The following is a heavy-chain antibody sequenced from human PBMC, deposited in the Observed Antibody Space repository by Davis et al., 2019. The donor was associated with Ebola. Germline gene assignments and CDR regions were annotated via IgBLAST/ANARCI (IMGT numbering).Heavy chain of an antibody. D-gene: IGHD2-15*01. Sequence: GESLKISCAASGFTFSSYWMSWVRQAPGKGLEWVANIKQDGSEKYYVDSVKGRFTISRDNAKNSLYLQMNSLRAEDTAVYYCARVMGGCSDGSCYVWFDPWGQGTLVTVSS. CDR3: ARVMGGCSDGSCYVWFDP. CDR2: IKQDGSEK. V-gene: IGHV3-7*03. J-gene: IGHJ5*02. CDR1: GFTFSSYW.